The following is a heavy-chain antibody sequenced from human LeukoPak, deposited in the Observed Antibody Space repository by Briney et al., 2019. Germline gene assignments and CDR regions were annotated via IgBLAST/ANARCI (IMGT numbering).Heavy chain of an antibody. J-gene: IGHJ6*03. Sequence: ASVKVSCTASGYTFTGYYMHWVRQAPGQGLEWMGWINPNSGGTNYAQKLQGRVTMTRDTSISTAYMELSRLRSDDTAVYYCARGVIAVAGHYYYYYMDVWGKGTTVTVSS. CDR1: GYTFTGYY. D-gene: IGHD6-19*01. CDR2: INPNSGGT. V-gene: IGHV1-2*02. CDR3: ARGVIAVAGHYYYYYMDV.